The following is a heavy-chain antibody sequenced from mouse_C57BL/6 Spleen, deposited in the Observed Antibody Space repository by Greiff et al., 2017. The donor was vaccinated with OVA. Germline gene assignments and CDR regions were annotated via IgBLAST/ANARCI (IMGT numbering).Heavy chain of an antibody. Sequence: EVKVEESGGGLVKPGGSLKLSCAASGFTFSSYAMSWVRQTPEKRLEWVATISDGGSYTYYPGNVKGRFTISRDNAKNNLYLQMSHLKSEDTAMYYCARDRGDNYAMDYWGQGTSVTVSS. D-gene: IGHD3-3*01. CDR1: GFTFSSYA. CDR3: ARDRGDNYAMDY. V-gene: IGHV5-4*01. J-gene: IGHJ4*01. CDR2: ISDGGSYT.